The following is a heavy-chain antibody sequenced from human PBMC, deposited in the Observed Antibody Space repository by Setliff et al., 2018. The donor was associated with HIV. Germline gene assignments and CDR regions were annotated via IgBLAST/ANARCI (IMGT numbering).Heavy chain of an antibody. V-gene: IGHV4-39*06. J-gene: IGHJ4*02. D-gene: IGHD3-3*01. CDR2: IYYSGST. Sequence: PSETLSLPCPVSGGSISSSSYYWGWIRQPPGKGLEWIGSIYYSGSTYYNPSLKSRVTISVDASKNQFPLKLSSVTAADTAVYYCARANFWSGYYGYWGQGTLVTVSS. CDR1: GGSISSSSYY. CDR3: ARANFWSGYYGY.